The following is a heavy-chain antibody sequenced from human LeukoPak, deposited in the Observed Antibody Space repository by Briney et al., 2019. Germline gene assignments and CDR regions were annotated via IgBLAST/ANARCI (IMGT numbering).Heavy chain of an antibody. J-gene: IGHJ5*02. CDR1: GYTFTGYY. CDR2: INPSGGST. V-gene: IGHV1-46*01. CDR3: ARGTGSGWYRPSLNWFDP. D-gene: IGHD6-19*01. Sequence: ASVKVSCKASGYTFTGYYMHWVRQAPGQGLEWMGIINPSGGSTSYAQKFQGRVTMTRDMSTSTVYMELSSLRSEDTAVYYCARGTGSGWYRPSLNWFDPWGQGTLVTVSS.